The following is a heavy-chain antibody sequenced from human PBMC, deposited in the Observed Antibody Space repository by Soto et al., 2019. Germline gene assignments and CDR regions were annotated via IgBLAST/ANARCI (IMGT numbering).Heavy chain of an antibody. D-gene: IGHD2-2*01. Sequence: QVQLVQSGAEVKKPGASVKVSCKASGYTFTSYAMHWVRQAPGQRLEWMGWINAGNGNTKYSQKFQGRVTITRATSASTAYMELSSLRSEDTAVYYCARETVVPAARVFDYWGQGTLVTVSS. CDR3: ARETVVPAARVFDY. CDR2: INAGNGNT. J-gene: IGHJ4*02. V-gene: IGHV1-3*01. CDR1: GYTFTSYA.